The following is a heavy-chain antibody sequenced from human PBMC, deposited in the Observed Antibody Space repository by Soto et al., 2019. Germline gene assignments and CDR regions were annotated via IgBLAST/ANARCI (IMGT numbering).Heavy chain of an antibody. J-gene: IGHJ4*02. V-gene: IGHV4-4*07. CDR2: IYTSGST. CDR1: GGSISSYY. CDR3: GKEIKVPRWELLRYFDY. D-gene: IGHD1-26*01. Sequence: QVQLQESGPGLVKPSETLSLTCTVSGGSISSYYWSWIRQPAGKGLEWIGRIYTSGSTNYNPSLKSRVPLAGDTFQNPVSPELSSVAAADTARYYLGKEIKVPRWELLRYFDYWGQGTLVTVSS.